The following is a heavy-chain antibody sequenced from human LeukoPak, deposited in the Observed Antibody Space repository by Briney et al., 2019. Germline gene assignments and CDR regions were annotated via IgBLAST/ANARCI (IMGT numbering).Heavy chain of an antibody. D-gene: IGHD3-9*01. J-gene: IGHJ3*02. V-gene: IGHV4-59*01. Sequence: SETLSLTCTVSGGSISSYYWGWIRQPPGKGLGWIGYIYYSGSTNYNPSLKSRVTISVDTSKNQFSLKLSSVTAADTAVYYCARDGDPVYYDILTGYYIGAFDIWGQGTMVTVSS. CDR2: IYYSGST. CDR3: ARDGDPVYYDILTGYYIGAFDI. CDR1: GGSISSYY.